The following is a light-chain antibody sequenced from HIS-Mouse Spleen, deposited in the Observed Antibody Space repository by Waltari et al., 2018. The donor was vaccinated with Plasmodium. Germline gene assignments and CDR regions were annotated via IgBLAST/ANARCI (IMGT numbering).Light chain of an antibody. CDR3: QQYNSYSYT. Sequence: DIQMTQSPSTLSASVGDRVTLTCRASQSSSSWLAWYQQKPGKAPKLLIYKASSLESGVPSRFSGSGSGTEFTLTISSLQPDDFATYYCQQYNSYSYTFGQGTKLEIK. V-gene: IGKV1-5*03. CDR2: KAS. CDR1: QSSSSW. J-gene: IGKJ2*01.